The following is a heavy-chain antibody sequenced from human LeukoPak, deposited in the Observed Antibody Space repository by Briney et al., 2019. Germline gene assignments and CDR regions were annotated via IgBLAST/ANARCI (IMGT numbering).Heavy chain of an antibody. D-gene: IGHD6-13*01. CDR3: ARDSHIAEVAYYFDY. Sequence: ASVKVSCKASGYTFSAYGISWVRQAPGQGLEWMGWISVYNGNTNYAQKVQGRVALTTDTSTSTAYMELRSLRSDDTAVYFCARDSHIAEVAYYFDYWGQGTPVTVSS. J-gene: IGHJ4*02. CDR1: GYTFSAYG. V-gene: IGHV1-18*01. CDR2: ISVYNGNT.